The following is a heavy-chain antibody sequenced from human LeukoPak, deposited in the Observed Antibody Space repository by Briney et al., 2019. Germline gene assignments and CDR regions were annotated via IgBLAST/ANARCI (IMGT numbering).Heavy chain of an antibody. CDR3: ARRSGSYYGDFDY. V-gene: IGHV1-2*02. Sequence: ASVRVSCKTSGYTFSGHFIYWVRQAPGQGLELMGWIKPNTGATDYEQKFQGRVTMTRDTSISTAYMELSRLRSDDTAVYYCARRSGSYYGDFDYWGQGTLVTVSS. D-gene: IGHD1-26*01. J-gene: IGHJ4*02. CDR1: GYTFSGHF. CDR2: IKPNTGAT.